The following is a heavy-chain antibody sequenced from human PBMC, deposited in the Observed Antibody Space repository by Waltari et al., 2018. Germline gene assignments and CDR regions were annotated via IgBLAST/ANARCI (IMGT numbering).Heavy chain of an antibody. D-gene: IGHD2-15*01. Sequence: QLQESGPGLVKPSGTLSLSCAVSGDSVTSANWWSWVRQSPRRGLEWVGQVLSTGKTNYSPSFASRVTMSLDGSNNQFSRKVTSATAADTAVYYCARDRGRGLYLDVWGPGTLVTVSP. V-gene: IGHV4-4*02. J-gene: IGHJ4*02. CDR3: ARDRGRGLYLDV. CDR2: VLSTGKT. CDR1: GDSVTSANW.